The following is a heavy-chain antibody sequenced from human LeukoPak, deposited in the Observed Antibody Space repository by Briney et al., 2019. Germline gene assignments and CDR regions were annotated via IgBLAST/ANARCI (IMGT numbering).Heavy chain of an antibody. Sequence: SETLSLTCTVSGGSISSSSYYWGWIRQPPGKGLEWIGGIYHSGSMYYNPSLMSRVTISVDTSKNQFSLRLSSVTAADTAVYYCARLVGTYCSSTTCYARSYFDYWGQGTLVTGSS. CDR2: IYHSGSM. CDR1: GGSISSSSYY. CDR3: ARLVGTYCSSTTCYARSYFDY. J-gene: IGHJ4*02. D-gene: IGHD2-2*01. V-gene: IGHV4-39*01.